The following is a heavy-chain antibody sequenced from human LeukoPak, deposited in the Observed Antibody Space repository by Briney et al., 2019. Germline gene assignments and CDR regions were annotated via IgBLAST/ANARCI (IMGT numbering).Heavy chain of an antibody. CDR3: AAEFRSGRPGY. CDR2: IFVGRGNT. Sequence: TSVKVSCKASGFTFTRSAMQWVRQARGERLEWIGWIFVGRGNTNYAQKIQERVTITKDMSTSTAYMELGSLRSEDTAVYYCAAEFRSGRPGYWGQGTLVTVSS. V-gene: IGHV1-58*02. CDR1: GFTFTRSA. D-gene: IGHD2-15*01. J-gene: IGHJ4*02.